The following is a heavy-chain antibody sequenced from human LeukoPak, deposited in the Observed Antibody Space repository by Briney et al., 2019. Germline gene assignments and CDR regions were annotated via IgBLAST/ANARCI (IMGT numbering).Heavy chain of an antibody. Sequence: GGSLRLSCAASGFPFSSYAMNWVRQAPGKGLEWVSVIAGSDGFTQYADSVKGRFTISRDNSKNTVYLQMNRLRDEDTALYYCVRSLDYWGQGTLVTVSS. V-gene: IGHV3-23*01. CDR2: IAGSDGFT. J-gene: IGHJ4*02. CDR3: VRSLDY. CDR1: GFPFSSYA.